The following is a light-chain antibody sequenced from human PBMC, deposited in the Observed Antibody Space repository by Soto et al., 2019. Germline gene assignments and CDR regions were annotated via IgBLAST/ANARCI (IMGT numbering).Light chain of an antibody. CDR1: QSVSSNY. V-gene: IGKV3-20*01. CDR3: QQYANTPRT. Sequence: EIVLTQSPGTLSLSPGEGATLSCRASQSVSSNYLAWYQQKPGQAPRLLIYGASSRAAGIPVRFSGSGSGTDFTLTISRLEPEDFAVYYCQQYANTPRTFGQGTKLENK. CDR2: GAS. J-gene: IGKJ2*01.